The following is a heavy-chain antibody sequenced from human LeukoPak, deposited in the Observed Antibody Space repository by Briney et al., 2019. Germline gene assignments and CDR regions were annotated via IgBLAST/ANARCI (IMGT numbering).Heavy chain of an antibody. CDR2: IWYDGSNK. V-gene: IGHV3-33*01. D-gene: IGHD1-7*01. CDR1: GFTFSSYG. Sequence: QPGRSLRLSCAASGFTFSSYGMRWVRQAPGKGREWVAVIWYDGSNKYYADSVKGRFTISRDNSKNTLYLQMNSLRAEDTAVYYCARIGNYDPYYYGMDVWGQGTTVTVSS. CDR3: ARIGNYDPYYYGMDV. J-gene: IGHJ6*02.